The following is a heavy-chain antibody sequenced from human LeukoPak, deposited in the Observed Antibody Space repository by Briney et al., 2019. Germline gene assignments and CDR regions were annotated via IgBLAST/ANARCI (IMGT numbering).Heavy chain of an antibody. V-gene: IGHV4-34*01. J-gene: IGHJ6*02. CDR2: INHSGST. CDR1: GGSFSGYY. Sequence: SETLSLTCAVYGGSFSGYYWSWIRQPPGKGLEWIGEINHSGSTNYNPSLESRVTISVDTSKNQFSLLLNSVSPEDTAVYYCARDRSWETIKYGMDVWGQGTTVTVSS. CDR3: ARDRSWETIKYGMDV. D-gene: IGHD1-26*01.